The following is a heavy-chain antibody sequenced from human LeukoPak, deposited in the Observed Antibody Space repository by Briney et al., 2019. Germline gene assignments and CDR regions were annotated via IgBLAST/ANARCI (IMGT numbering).Heavy chain of an antibody. D-gene: IGHD4-17*01. J-gene: IGHJ4*02. V-gene: IGHV3-15*01. CDR2: IKSKTDGGTT. CDR3: ITDSGDSPEY. Sequence: GGSLRLSCAASGFTFSNAWMTWVRQAPGKGLEWVGRIKSKTDGGTTDYAAPVKGRFTISRDDSKNTLYLLMNSLKAEDTAVYYCITDSGDSPEYWGQGTLVTVSS. CDR1: GFTFSNAW.